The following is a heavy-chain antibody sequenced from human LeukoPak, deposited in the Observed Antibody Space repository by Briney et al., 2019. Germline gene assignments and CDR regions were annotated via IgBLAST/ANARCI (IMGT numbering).Heavy chain of an antibody. V-gene: IGHV3-7*03. CDR1: GLTFSNYF. D-gene: IGHD2-2*01. Sequence: GGSLRLSCEASGLTFSNYFMTWVRQAPGKGLEWVANINQDGSENYYVDSVKGRFTISRDNARNSLYLQMNSLRAEDTAVYYCARAYLIDYWGQGTLVTVSS. J-gene: IGHJ4*02. CDR2: INQDGSEN. CDR3: ARAYLIDY.